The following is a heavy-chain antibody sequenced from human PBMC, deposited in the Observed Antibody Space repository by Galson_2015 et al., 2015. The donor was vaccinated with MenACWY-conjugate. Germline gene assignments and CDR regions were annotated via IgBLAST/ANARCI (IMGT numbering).Heavy chain of an antibody. Sequence: ADSVKGRFTISRANSKNMLFLQMNSLRPEDTALYYCAKFATVSSNAFDVWGQGTMVTVSS. D-gene: IGHD4-17*01. V-gene: IGHV3-30*02. CDR3: AKFATVSSNAFDV. J-gene: IGHJ3*01.